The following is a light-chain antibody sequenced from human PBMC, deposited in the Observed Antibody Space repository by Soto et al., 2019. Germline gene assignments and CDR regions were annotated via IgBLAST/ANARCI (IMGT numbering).Light chain of an antibody. CDR3: QQYESYPYT. V-gene: IGKV1-5*01. J-gene: IGKJ2*01. Sequence: DIQMTQSPSILSSSVGDRVTITCRASQSIINWLAWYQQKPGRAPKVLIYVASSLQSGVPSRFSGSGSGTEFTLTISRLQPEDIATYYCQQYESYPYTFGQGTKLEI. CDR2: VAS. CDR1: QSIINW.